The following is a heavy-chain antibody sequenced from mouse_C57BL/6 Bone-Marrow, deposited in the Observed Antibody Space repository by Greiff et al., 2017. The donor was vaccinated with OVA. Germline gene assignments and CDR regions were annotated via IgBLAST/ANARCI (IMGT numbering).Heavy chain of an antibody. CDR3: AREESYYEGY. V-gene: IGHV1-59*01. CDR1: GYTFTSYW. Sequence: VQLQQPGAELVRPGTSVKLSCKASGYTFTSYWMHWVKQRPGQGLEWIGVIDPSDSYTNYNQKFKGKATLTVDTSSSTAYMQLSSLTSEDSAVYYCAREESYYEGYWGQGTTLTVSS. CDR2: IDPSDSYT. D-gene: IGHD1-1*01. J-gene: IGHJ2*01.